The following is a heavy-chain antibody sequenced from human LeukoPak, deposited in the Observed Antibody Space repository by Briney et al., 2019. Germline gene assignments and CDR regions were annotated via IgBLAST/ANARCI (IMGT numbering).Heavy chain of an antibody. J-gene: IGHJ1*01. CDR1: EFIFSSYS. Sequence: GRSLRLSCAASEFIFSSYSVHWVRQAPGKGLEWVAVVSNDGSKNYYADSVKGRFTISRDNSKNTLLLQMNSLRVEDTAVYFCARDSRGYKSDSSGIFQYWGQGTLVTVSS. CDR3: ARDSRGYKSDSSGIFQY. CDR2: VSNDGSKN. D-gene: IGHD3-22*01. V-gene: IGHV3-30*01.